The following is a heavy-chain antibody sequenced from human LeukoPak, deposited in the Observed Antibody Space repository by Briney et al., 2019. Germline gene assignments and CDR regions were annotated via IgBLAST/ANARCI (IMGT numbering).Heavy chain of an antibody. J-gene: IGHJ6*02. CDR2: IFPADSET. D-gene: IGHD2-8*02. V-gene: IGHV5-51*01. Sequence: GEPLKISCQDSGYTFIDYWIGWLRRLPGKGLGGQGVIFPADSETNYSPSFQGQVTISVDRSTSTTYLQWSSLKASDTAVYYCARHGLEGCTGGRCCQSFHYYGMDVWGQGTAVTVSS. CDR1: GYTFIDYW. CDR3: ARHGLEGCTGGRCCQSFHYYGMDV.